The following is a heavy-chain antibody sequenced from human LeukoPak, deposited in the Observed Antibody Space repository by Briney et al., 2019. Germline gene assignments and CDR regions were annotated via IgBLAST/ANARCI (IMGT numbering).Heavy chain of an antibody. CDR1: GGTFSSYA. D-gene: IGHD1-26*01. CDR2: IIPIFGTA. J-gene: IGHJ4*02. V-gene: IGHV1-69*06. Sequence: ASVKVSCKASGGTFSSYAISWVRQAPGQGLEWMGGIIPIFGTANYAQKFQGRVTITADKSTSTAYMELSSLRSEDTAVYYCARSDSGSYQPFNFDYWGQGTLVTVSS. CDR3: ARSDSGSYQPFNFDY.